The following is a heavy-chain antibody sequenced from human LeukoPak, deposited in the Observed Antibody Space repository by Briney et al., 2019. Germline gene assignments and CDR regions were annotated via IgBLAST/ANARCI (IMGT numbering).Heavy chain of an antibody. D-gene: IGHD6-13*01. J-gene: IGHJ4*02. CDR2: IYYSGST. V-gene: IGHV4-59*08. CDR3: ARRIAAATSGYDY. CDR1: GGSISSYY. Sequence: SETLSLTCTVSGGSISSYYWSWIRQPPGKGLEWIGYIYYSGSTNYNPSLKSRVTISVDTSKNQFSLKLSSVTAADTAVYYCARRIAAATSGYDYWGQGTLVTVSS.